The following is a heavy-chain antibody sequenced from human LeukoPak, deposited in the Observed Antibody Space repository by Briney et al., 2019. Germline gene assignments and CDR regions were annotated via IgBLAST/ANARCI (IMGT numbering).Heavy chain of an antibody. V-gene: IGHV4-34*01. CDR1: GGSFSGYY. Sequence: SETLSLTCAVYGGSFSGYYWSWLRQPPGKGLEWIGEINHSGSTNYNPSLKSRVTISVDTSKNQFSLKLSSGTAADTAVYYCARHIHYYDSSGYYYLFDYWGQGTLVTVSS. J-gene: IGHJ4*02. CDR2: INHSGST. CDR3: ARHIHYYDSSGYYYLFDY. D-gene: IGHD3-22*01.